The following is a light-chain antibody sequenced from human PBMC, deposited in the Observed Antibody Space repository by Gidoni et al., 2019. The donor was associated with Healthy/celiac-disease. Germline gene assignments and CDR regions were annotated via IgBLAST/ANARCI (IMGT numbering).Light chain of an antibody. V-gene: IGKV3-20*01. CDR3: QQYGSSPAT. J-gene: IGKJ4*01. Sequence: DIVLTPSPGTLSLSPGERATLSCRASQSVSSSYFAWYQQNPGRAPRLLIEDASSRAHGIPESVSGMGSGTDFTLTISRLGPKDFAVNYFQQYGSSPATFXGXTKVEIK. CDR1: QSVSSSY. CDR2: DAS.